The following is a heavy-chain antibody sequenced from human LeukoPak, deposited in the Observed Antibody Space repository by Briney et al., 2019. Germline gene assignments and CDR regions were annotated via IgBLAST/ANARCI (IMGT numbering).Heavy chain of an antibody. CDR1: GYSISSGYY. V-gene: IGHV4-38-2*01. D-gene: IGHD2-2*02. J-gene: IGHJ4*02. CDR3: ARVKVPAAIPDY. CDR2: IYHSGST. Sequence: PSETLSLTCAVSGYSISSGYYWGWIRQPPGKGLEWIGSIYHSGSTYYNPSLKSRVTTSVDTSKNQFSLKLSSVTAADTAVYYCARVKVPAAIPDYWGQGTLVTVSS.